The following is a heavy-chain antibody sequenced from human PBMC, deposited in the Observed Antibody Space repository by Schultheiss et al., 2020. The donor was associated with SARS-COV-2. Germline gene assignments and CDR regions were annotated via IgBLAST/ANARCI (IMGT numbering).Heavy chain of an antibody. J-gene: IGHJ4*02. Sequence: GGSLRLSCAASGFTFSSYWMHWVRQAPGKGLVWVSRINSDGSSTSYADSVKGRFTISRDNAKNTLYLQMNSLRAEDTAVYYCAVSYDSSSSIDYWGQGTLVTVSS. CDR1: GFTFSSYW. CDR3: AVSYDSSSSIDY. CDR2: INSDGSST. V-gene: IGHV3-74*01. D-gene: IGHD6-6*01.